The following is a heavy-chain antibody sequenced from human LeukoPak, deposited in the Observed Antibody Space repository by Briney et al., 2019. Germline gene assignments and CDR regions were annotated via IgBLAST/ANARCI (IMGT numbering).Heavy chain of an antibody. CDR3: ARDYYYYMDV. CDR2: ISGSGQTT. Sequence: GGSLRLSCTASVFNFSVAWVRQAPGMGLEWVPSISGSGQTTYYADFVRGRFTISRDNAKNTLYLQMNSLRAEDTAVYYCARDYYYYMDVWGKGTTVTVSS. J-gene: IGHJ6*03. CDR1: VFNFSV. V-gene: IGHV3-23*01.